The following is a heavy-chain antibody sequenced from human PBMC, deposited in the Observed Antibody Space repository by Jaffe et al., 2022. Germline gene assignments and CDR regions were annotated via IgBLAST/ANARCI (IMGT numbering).Heavy chain of an antibody. CDR3: AKNMYYGSGSADY. Sequence: EVQLVESGGGLVQPGGSLRLSCAASGFTFSSYEMNWVRQAPGKGLEWVSYISSSGSTIYYADSVKGRFTISRDNAKNSLYLQMNSLRAEDTAVYYCAKNMYYGSGSADYWGQGTLVTVSS. CDR2: ISSSGSTI. D-gene: IGHD3-10*01. V-gene: IGHV3-48*03. CDR1: GFTFSSYE. J-gene: IGHJ4*02.